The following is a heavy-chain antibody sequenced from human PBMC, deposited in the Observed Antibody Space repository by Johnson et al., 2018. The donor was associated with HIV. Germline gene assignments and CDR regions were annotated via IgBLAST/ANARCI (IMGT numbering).Heavy chain of an antibody. CDR3: AKAPSWEPFPFDI. V-gene: IGHV3-30*18. D-gene: IGHD1-26*01. J-gene: IGHJ3*02. CDR1: GFTFSSYG. CDR2: IAYDGSNK. Sequence: QVQLVESGGGVVRPGRSLRLSCAASGFTFSSYGMHWVRQAPGKGLEWVAVIAYDGSNKYYADSVKGRFTISRDNSENTMYLQMNSLRAEDTAVYYCAKAPSWEPFPFDIWGQGTMVTVSS.